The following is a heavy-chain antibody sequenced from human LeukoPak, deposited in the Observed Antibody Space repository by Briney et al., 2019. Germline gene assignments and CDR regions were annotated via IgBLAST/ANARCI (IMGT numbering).Heavy chain of an antibody. V-gene: IGHV3-30*18. CDR1: GFTFTTSG. J-gene: IGHJ4*02. CDR3: AKWRRGHYYGSGTERDY. CDR2: ISSDGNSN. Sequence: GGSLRLSCAASGFTFTTSGMSWVRQVPGKGLEWMALISSDGNSNDYADSVKGLFTISRDNSKNTVSLQMNSLRAEDTSIYYCAKWRRGHYYGSGTERDYWGQGTLVTVSS. D-gene: IGHD3-10*01.